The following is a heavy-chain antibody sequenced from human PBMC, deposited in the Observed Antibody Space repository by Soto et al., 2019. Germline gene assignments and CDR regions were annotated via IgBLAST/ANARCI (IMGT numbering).Heavy chain of an antibody. D-gene: IGHD3-10*01. V-gene: IGHV1-69*13. J-gene: IGHJ6*02. CDR1: GGTLSSYA. Sequence: GASVKVSCKASGGTLSSYAISWVRQAPGQGLEWMGGIIPIFGTANYAQKFQGRVTITADESTSTAYMELSSLRSEDTAVYYCASVFGGSGSYYNTQGYYYYGMDVWGQGTTVTVSS. CDR3: ASVFGGSGSYYNTQGYYYYGMDV. CDR2: IIPIFGTA.